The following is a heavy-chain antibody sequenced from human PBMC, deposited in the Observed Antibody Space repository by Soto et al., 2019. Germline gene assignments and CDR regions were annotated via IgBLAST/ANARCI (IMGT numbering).Heavy chain of an antibody. Sequence: GGSLRLSCAASGFTFSSYSMNWVRQAPGKGLEWVSSISSSSSYIYYADSVKGRFTISRDSAKNSLYLQMNSLRAEDTAVYYCARDPTVVVVAATLRNYYYGMDVWGQGTTVTVSS. CDR2: ISSSSSYI. CDR3: ARDPTVVVVAATLRNYYYGMDV. V-gene: IGHV3-21*01. J-gene: IGHJ6*02. CDR1: GFTFSSYS. D-gene: IGHD2-15*01.